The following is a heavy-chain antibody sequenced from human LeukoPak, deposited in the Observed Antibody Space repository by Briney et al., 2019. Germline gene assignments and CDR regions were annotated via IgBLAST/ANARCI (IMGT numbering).Heavy chain of an antibody. J-gene: IGHJ4*02. CDR1: DDSISSSSFY. D-gene: IGHD2-21*02. CDR2: VYYSGST. V-gene: IGHV4-39*01. CDR3: ARLYCGGDCYLLGHIDY. Sequence: SETLSLTCTVSDDSISSSSFYWGWIRQPPGKGLEWIGNVYYSGSTYYNPSLTIRVTISLGTSKHQFSLKLSSVTAADTAVYYCARLYCGGDCYLLGHIDYWGQGTLVTVSS.